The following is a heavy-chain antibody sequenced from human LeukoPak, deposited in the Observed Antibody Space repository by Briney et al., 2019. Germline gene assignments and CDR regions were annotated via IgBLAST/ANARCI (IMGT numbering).Heavy chain of an antibody. CDR1: GGSFSTYY. J-gene: IGHJ6*02. D-gene: IGHD1-14*01. CDR2: IYTSGST. Sequence: PSETLSLTCTVSGGSFSTYYWSWIRQPAGQGLEWIGRIYTSGSTNYNPSVKSRVTMSVDTSNNQFSLKLTSVTAADTAVYYCARQPPQYYGMDVWGQGTTVTVSS. CDR3: ARQPPQYYGMDV. V-gene: IGHV4-4*07.